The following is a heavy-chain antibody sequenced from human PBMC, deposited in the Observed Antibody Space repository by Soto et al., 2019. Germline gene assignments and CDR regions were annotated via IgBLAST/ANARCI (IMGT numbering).Heavy chain of an antibody. CDR1: GGSISSYY. CDR3: GRHVNGVSRASLMDY. D-gene: IGHD2-8*01. Sequence: LSETLSLTCTVSGGSISSYYWSWIRQPPGKGLEWIGDIYYSGSTNYNPSLKSRVTISVDTSKNQFSLKLSSVTAADTAVYYCGRHVNGVSRASLMDYWGQEPLVXXSS. J-gene: IGHJ4*01. CDR2: IYYSGST. V-gene: IGHV4-59*08.